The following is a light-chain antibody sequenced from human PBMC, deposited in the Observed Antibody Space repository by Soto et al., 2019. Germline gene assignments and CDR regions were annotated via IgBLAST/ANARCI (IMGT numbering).Light chain of an antibody. CDR3: QTWGTGIYWV. J-gene: IGLJ3*02. CDR1: SGHSSYA. CDR2: LNSDGSH. Sequence: QSVLTQSPSASASLGASVKLTCTLSSGHSSYAIAWHQQQPEKGPRYLMKLNSDGSHSKGDGIPDRFSGSSTGAERYLTISRLQSEDEADYYCQTWGTGIYWVFGGGTKVTVL. V-gene: IGLV4-69*01.